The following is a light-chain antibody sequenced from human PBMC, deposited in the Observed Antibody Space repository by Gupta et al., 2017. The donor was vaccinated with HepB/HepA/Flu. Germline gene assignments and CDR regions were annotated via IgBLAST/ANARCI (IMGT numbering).Light chain of an antibody. V-gene: IGKV3-11*01. CDR3: QHRSNWPLT. CDR1: QCVSGH. CDR2: DAS. Sequence: EIVSTQSPATLSLSPGERATLSCRASQCVSGHLAWYQQKPGQAPRLLIYDASDRATGIPARFSGSGSGTDFTLTISSLEPEDSAVYFCQHRSNWPLTFGGGTKVEIK. J-gene: IGKJ4*01.